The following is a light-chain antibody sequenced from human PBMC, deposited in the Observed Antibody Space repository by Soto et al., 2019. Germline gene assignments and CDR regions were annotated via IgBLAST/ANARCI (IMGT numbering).Light chain of an antibody. V-gene: IGKV3-11*01. J-gene: IGKJ5*01. Sequence: EVVLTQSPATLSLSPGERATLSCRASQPVSGYLAWYQQKPGQAPRLLIYDASHRATGIPARFSGSGSGTDFTLTISSLEPEEFAVYYCQQRYNWPPIAFGQGTRLEI. CDR2: DAS. CDR3: QQRYNWPPIA. CDR1: QPVSGY.